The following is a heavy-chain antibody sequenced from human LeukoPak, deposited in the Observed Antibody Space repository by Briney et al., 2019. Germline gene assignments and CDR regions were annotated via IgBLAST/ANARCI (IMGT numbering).Heavy chain of an antibody. J-gene: IGHJ4*02. V-gene: IGHV3-11*06. Sequence: GGSLRLSCAASGFTFSDSYMSWIRQAPGKGLEWVSYISGSSTFTNFADSVRGRFTISRDNAKNSLYLQMNSLRSEDTAVYYCARDDYGDYGLLDFWGQGTLVTVSS. CDR2: ISGSSTFT. D-gene: IGHD4-17*01. CDR1: GFTFSDSY. CDR3: ARDDYGDYGLLDF.